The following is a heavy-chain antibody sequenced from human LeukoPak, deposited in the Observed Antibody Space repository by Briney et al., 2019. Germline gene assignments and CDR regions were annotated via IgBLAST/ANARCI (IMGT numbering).Heavy chain of an antibody. J-gene: IGHJ3*02. CDR2: IKQEGSEK. CDR1: GFTFSSYW. CDR3: ARDKMGRYYPNDAFDI. Sequence: PGGSLRLSCAASGFTFSSYWMTWVRQAPGKGLEWVANIKQEGSEKYYVDSVKGRFTISRDNAKNSLYLQMNSLRAEDTAVYYCARDKMGRYYPNDAFDIWGQGTMVTVSS. V-gene: IGHV3-7*01. D-gene: IGHD3-22*01.